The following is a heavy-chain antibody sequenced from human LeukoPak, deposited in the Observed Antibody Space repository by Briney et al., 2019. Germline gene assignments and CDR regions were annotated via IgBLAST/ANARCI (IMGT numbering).Heavy chain of an antibody. CDR3: TRDPGLYCSSTSCSPDYGMDV. J-gene: IGHJ6*02. D-gene: IGHD2-2*01. CDR1: GGSISSYY. CDR2: IYTSGST. Sequence: SETLSLTCTVSGGSISSYYWRWIRQPAGKGLEWIGQIYTSGSTNYNPSLKSRVTMSVDTSKNQFSLKLSSVTAADTAVYCCTRDPGLYCSSTSCSPDYGMDVWGQGTTVTVSS. V-gene: IGHV4-4*07.